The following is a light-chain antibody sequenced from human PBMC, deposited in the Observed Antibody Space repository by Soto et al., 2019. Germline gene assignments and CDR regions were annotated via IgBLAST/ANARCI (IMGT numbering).Light chain of an antibody. V-gene: IGKV3-15*01. CDR3: QQYSDWPPLRT. CDR2: GAS. Sequence: EIVMTQSPATLSVSPGERATLSCRASQSVNSNLAWYQQKFGQAPRLLIYGASTRATGIPARFSGSGSGTEFTLTISSLHSDDFAVYYCQQYSDWPPLRTFGQGTRVEIK. J-gene: IGKJ1*01. CDR1: QSVNSN.